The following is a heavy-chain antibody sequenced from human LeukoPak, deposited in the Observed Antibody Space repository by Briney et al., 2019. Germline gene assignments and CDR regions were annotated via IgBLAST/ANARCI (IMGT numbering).Heavy chain of an antibody. J-gene: IGHJ6*03. V-gene: IGHV4-59*01. CDR2: IYYSGST. CDR3: ARSTFYYYYYMDV. D-gene: IGHD2/OR15-2a*01. Sequence: SETLSLTCTVSGGSISSYYWSWIRQPPGKGLEWIGYIYYSGSTNYNPSLKSRVTISVDTSKNQFSLKLSSVTAADTAVYYCARSTFYYYYYMDVWGKGTTVAVSS. CDR1: GGSISSYY.